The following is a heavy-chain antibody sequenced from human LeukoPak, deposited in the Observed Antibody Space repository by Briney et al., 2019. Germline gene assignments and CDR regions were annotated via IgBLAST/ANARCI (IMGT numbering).Heavy chain of an antibody. CDR3: GRSRRINASLYYYMDV. V-gene: IGHV3-23*01. D-gene: IGHD2-15*01. J-gene: IGHJ6*03. Sequence: GGSLRLSCAASGFTFSSYAITWVRQAPGKGLEWVSSIRSTGDSTFYADSVKGRFTISRDNSKNTVYLLMNSLRTEDTAVYYCGRSRRINASLYYYMDVWGKGTTVTASS. CDR2: IRSTGDST. CDR1: GFTFSSYA.